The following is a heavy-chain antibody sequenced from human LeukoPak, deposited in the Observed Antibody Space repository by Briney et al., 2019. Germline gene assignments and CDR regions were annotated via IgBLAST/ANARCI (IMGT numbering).Heavy chain of an antibody. J-gene: IGHJ4*02. V-gene: IGHV5-51*01. CDR1: GYSFTSYW. CDR3: ARHLSGWAATTLTYYFDY. D-gene: IGHD5-12*01. CDR2: IYPGDSDT. Sequence: ESLKISCKGSGYSFTSYWIGWVRQMPGKGLEWMGIIYPGDSDTRYSPSFQGQVTISADKSISTAYLQWSSLKASDTAMYYCARHLSGWAATTLTYYFDYWGQGTLVTVSS.